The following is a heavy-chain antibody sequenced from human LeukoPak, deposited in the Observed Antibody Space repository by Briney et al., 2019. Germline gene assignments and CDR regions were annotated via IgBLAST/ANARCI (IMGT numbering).Heavy chain of an antibody. Sequence: PWSSVNVSCKASGYTFTSYGISWVRQAPGQGLEWMGWISAYNGNTNYAQKLQGRVTMTTDTSTSTAYMELSSLRSDDTAVYYCERNLLSLYSGLSLDYWGQGTLVTVSS. CDR1: GYTFTSYG. CDR2: ISAYNGNT. D-gene: IGHD5-12*01. J-gene: IGHJ4*02. CDR3: ERNLLSLYSGLSLDY. V-gene: IGHV1-18*01.